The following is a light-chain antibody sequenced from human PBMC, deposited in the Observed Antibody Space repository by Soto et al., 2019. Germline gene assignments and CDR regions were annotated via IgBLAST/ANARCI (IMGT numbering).Light chain of an antibody. J-gene: IGLJ3*02. V-gene: IGLV2-11*01. CDR1: SSDVGGYDY. Sequence: QSALTQPRSVSGSPGQSVTISCTGTSSDVGGYDYVSWYQQHPGKAPKLMIFDVNKRPSGVPDRFSGSKSGNTAFLTISGLQAEDEADYSCFSYAGSRVFGGGTQLNVL. CDR3: FSYAGSRV. CDR2: DVN.